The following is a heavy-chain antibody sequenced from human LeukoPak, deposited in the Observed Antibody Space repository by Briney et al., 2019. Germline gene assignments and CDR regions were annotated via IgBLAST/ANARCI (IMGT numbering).Heavy chain of an antibody. CDR1: GGSFSGYY. D-gene: IGHD6-19*01. Sequence: PSETLSLTCAVYGGSFSGYYWSWIRQPPGKGLEWIGEINHSGSTNYNPSLKSRVTISVDTSKNQFSLKLSSVTAADTAVYYCARGRVAYSSGWYAERFGYWGQGTLVTVSS. CDR2: INHSGST. J-gene: IGHJ4*02. V-gene: IGHV4-34*01. CDR3: ARGRVAYSSGWYAERFGY.